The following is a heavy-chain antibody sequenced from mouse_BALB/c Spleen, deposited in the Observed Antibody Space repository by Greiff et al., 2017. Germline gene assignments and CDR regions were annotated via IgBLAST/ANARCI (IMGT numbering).Heavy chain of an antibody. J-gene: IGHJ4*01. Sequence: EVMLVESGGGLVKPGGSLKLSCAASGFTFSSYAMSWVRQTPEKRLEWVASISSGGSTYYPDSVKGRFTISRDNARNILYLQMSSLRSEDTAMYYCARRGDYYGYDYAMDYWGQGTSVTVSS. V-gene: IGHV5-6-5*01. D-gene: IGHD1-2*01. CDR3: ARRGDYYGYDYAMDY. CDR1: GFTFSSYA. CDR2: ISSGGST.